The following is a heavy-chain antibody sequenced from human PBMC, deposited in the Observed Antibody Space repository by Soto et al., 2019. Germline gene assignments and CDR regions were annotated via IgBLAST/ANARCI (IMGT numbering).Heavy chain of an antibody. V-gene: IGHV1-18*01. CDR3: ARDDLNRGGKYFDY. CDR1: GYSFTTHD. Sequence: QVQLVQSGAEVKKPGASVKVSCKASGYSFTTHDITWLRQAPGKGLEWVGGISTDRGDTIYPQNLQGRVTMTTDSSTSTVYMELKSLRSGDTAVYYCARDDLNRGGKYFDYWGQGTLVTVSS. D-gene: IGHD2-15*01. J-gene: IGHJ4*02. CDR2: ISTDRGDT.